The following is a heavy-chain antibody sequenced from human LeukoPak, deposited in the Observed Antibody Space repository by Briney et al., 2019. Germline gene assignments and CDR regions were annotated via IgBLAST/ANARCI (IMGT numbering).Heavy chain of an antibody. CDR1: GGTFSSYA. CDR3: ARVGLRDFGFDP. Sequence: SVKVSCKASGGTFSSYAISWVRQAPGQGLEWMGGIIPIFGTANYAQKFQGRVTITADESTSTAYMELSSLRSEDTAVYYCARVGLRDFGFDPWGQGTLVTVSS. CDR2: IIPIFGTA. J-gene: IGHJ5*02. V-gene: IGHV1-69*13. D-gene: IGHD3-9*01.